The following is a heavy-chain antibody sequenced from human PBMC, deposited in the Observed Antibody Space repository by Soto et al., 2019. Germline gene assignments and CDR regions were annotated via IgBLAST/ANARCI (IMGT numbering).Heavy chain of an antibody. Sequence: GASVKVSCKASGYTFTSYGISWVRQAPGQGLEWMGWISAYNGNTNYAQKLQGRVTMTTDTSTSTAYMELRSLRSDDTAVYYCARGVSGGYRPFYYYYYMDVWGKGTTVTVSS. CDR1: GYTFTSYG. CDR2: ISAYNGNT. V-gene: IGHV1-18*01. CDR3: ARGVSGGYRPFYYYYYMDV. D-gene: IGHD2-8*01. J-gene: IGHJ6*03.